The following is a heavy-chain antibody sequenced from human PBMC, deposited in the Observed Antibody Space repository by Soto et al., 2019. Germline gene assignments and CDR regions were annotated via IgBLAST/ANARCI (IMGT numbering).Heavy chain of an antibody. D-gene: IGHD3-16*01. CDR3: ARDGGYQ. Sequence: QVQLVESGGGVVQPGRSLRLSCAASGFTFSSYAMHWVRQAPGKGLEWVAVISYDGSNKYYADSVKGRFTISRDNSKNTLYLQMNSLRAEDTAVYYCARDGGYQWGQGTLVTVSS. V-gene: IGHV3-30-3*01. CDR2: ISYDGSNK. CDR1: GFTFSSYA. J-gene: IGHJ4*02.